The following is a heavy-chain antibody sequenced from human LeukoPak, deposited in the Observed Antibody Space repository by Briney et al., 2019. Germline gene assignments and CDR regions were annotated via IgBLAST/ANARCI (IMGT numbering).Heavy chain of an antibody. V-gene: IGHV1-24*01. D-gene: IGHD6-19*01. CDR2: FDPEDGET. CDR3: ATVAGRRWENDAFDI. Sequence: ASVQVSCKVSGYTLTELSMHWVRQAPGKELEWMGGFDPEDGETIYAQRFQGRVTMTEDTSTDTAYMELSRLRSEDTAVYYCATVAGRRWENDAFDIWGQGTMVTVSS. J-gene: IGHJ3*02. CDR1: GYTLTELS.